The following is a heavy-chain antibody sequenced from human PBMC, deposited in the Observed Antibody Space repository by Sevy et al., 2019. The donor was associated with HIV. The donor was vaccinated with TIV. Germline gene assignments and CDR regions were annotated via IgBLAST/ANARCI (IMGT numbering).Heavy chain of an antibody. CDR3: AKRERSYYDRSGNYDVFDI. J-gene: IGHJ3*02. Sequence: GGSLRLSCAASGFDFSTYGMHWVRQAPGKGLEWVAFISYDGSDKWYQDSVKGRLPISRDNSKITLYLQMNSLTVGDTAVYYCAKRERSYYDRSGNYDVFDIWGQGKKVTVSS. CDR1: GFDFSTYG. V-gene: IGHV3-30*02. D-gene: IGHD3-22*01. CDR2: ISYDGSDK.